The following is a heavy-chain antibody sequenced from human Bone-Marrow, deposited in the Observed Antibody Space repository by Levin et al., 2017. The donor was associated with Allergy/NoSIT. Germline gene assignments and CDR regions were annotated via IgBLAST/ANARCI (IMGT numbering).Heavy chain of an antibody. CDR3: TTYAGDSWFDP. V-gene: IGHV1-69*01. J-gene: IGHJ5*02. Sequence: KISCKASGGSFYNYAFNWVRQAPGQGLEWMGGFNPIFGSANYPQTFQGRVTITADESTSTAYLELGSLRSDDTAIYYCTTYAGDSWFDPWGQGTLVTVSS. CDR2: FNPIFGSA. CDR1: GGSFYNYA. D-gene: IGHD2-21*02.